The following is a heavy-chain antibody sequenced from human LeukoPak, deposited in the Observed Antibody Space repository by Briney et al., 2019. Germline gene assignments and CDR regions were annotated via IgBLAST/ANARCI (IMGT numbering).Heavy chain of an antibody. J-gene: IGHJ4*02. CDR1: GYTFTDYY. CDR3: ARDCSGGSCYTSY. Sequence: GASVKVACKASGYTFTDYYMDWVRQAPGQGLEWMGWISAYNGNTNYAQKLQGRVTMTTDTSTTTAYMELRSLRSDDTAVYYCARDCSGGSCYTSYWGQGTLVTVSS. V-gene: IGHV1-18*04. CDR2: ISAYNGNT. D-gene: IGHD2-15*01.